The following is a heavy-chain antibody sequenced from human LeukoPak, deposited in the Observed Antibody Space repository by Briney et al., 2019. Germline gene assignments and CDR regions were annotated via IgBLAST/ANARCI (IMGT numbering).Heavy chain of an antibody. CDR2: ISGSGGST. CDR1: GFTFSSYA. V-gene: IGHV3-23*01. D-gene: IGHD3-16*02. Sequence: GGSLTLSCAASGFTFSSYAMSWVRQAPGKGLEWVSAISGSGGSTYYADSVKGRFTISRDNSKNTLYLQMNSLRAEDTAVYYCAREGVILSHYYYYYGMDVWGQGTTVTVSS. J-gene: IGHJ6*02. CDR3: AREGVILSHYYYYYGMDV.